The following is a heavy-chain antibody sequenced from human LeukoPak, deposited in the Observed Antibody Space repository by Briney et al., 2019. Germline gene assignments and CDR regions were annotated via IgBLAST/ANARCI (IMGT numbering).Heavy chain of an antibody. J-gene: IGHJ4*02. Sequence: SETLSLTCTVYGGSISSYYWSWIRQPPGKGLEWIGYIYYSGSTNYNPSLKSRVTISVDTSKNQFSLKLSSVTAADTAVYYCARRVGYDSSGYEFDYWGQGTLVTVSS. CDR3: ARRVGYDSSGYEFDY. D-gene: IGHD3-22*01. V-gene: IGHV4-59*12. CDR2: IYYSGST. CDR1: GGSISSYY.